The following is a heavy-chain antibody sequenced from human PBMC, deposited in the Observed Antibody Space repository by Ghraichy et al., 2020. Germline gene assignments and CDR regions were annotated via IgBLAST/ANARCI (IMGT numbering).Heavy chain of an antibody. D-gene: IGHD2-2*01. Sequence: ASVKVSCKASGYTFTSYYMHWVRQAPGQGLEWMGIINPSGGSTSYAQKFQGRVTMTRDTSTSTVYMELSSLRSEDTAVYYCARDLRGCSSTSCSYYYYYGMDVWGQGTTVTVSS. J-gene: IGHJ6*02. CDR1: GYTFTSYY. V-gene: IGHV1-46*01. CDR3: ARDLRGCSSTSCSYYYYYGMDV. CDR2: INPSGGST.